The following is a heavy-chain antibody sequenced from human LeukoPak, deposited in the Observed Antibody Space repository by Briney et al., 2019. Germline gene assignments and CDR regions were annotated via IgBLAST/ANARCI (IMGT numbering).Heavy chain of an antibody. V-gene: IGHV3-23*01. D-gene: IGHD1-26*01. J-gene: IGHJ4*02. CDR2: ITGSGGSK. Sequence: GGSLRLSCAASGFTFSNYGMNWVRQAPGKGLEWVSCITGSGGSKYYADSVKGRFTISRDNSKNTLYLQMNSLRAEDTAVYYCAKDRFDATDYSDYWGQGTLVTVSS. CDR3: AKDRFDATDYSDY. CDR1: GFTFSNYG.